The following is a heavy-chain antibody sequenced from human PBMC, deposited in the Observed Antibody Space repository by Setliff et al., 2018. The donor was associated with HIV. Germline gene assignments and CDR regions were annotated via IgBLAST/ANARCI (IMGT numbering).Heavy chain of an antibody. CDR1: GFTFSSYS. CDR2: ISSSSSYI. CDR3: ARDSGTVGADDY. J-gene: IGHJ4*02. V-gene: IGHV3-21*01. Sequence: PGGSLRLSCAASGFTFSSYSMNWVRQAPGKGLEWVSSISSSSSYIYYADSVKGRFTISRDNAKNSLYLQMNTLRTEDTAVYYCARDSGTVGADDYWGQGTLVTVSS. D-gene: IGHD1-26*01.